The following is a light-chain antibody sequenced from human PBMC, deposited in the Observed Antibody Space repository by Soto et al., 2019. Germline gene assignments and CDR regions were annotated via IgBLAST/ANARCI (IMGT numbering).Light chain of an antibody. CDR1: QSISSW. J-gene: IGKJ1*01. CDR2: KAS. CDR3: QRYKSLWT. V-gene: IGKV1-5*03. Sequence: DIQMTQSPSNLSASVGDRVTITCRASQSISSWLAWYQQKPGKVPKLLIDKASSLESGVPSRFSGSGSGTEFTLTSSSLQPEDFATYYCQRYKSLWTFGQGTKVEIK.